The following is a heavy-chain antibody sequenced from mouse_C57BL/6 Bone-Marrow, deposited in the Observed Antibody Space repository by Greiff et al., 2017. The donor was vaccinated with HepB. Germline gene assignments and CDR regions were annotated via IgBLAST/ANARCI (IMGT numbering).Heavy chain of an antibody. CDR2: IWSGGST. CDR1: GFSLTSYG. V-gene: IGHV2-2*01. Sequence: VQRVESGPGLVQPSQSLSITCTVSGFSLTSYGVHWVRQSPGKGLEWLGVIWSGGSTDYNAAFISRLSISKDNSKSQVFFKMNSLQADDTAIYYCAGHYYGSSKGFAYWGQGTLVTVSA. CDR3: AGHYYGSSKGFAY. J-gene: IGHJ3*01. D-gene: IGHD1-1*01.